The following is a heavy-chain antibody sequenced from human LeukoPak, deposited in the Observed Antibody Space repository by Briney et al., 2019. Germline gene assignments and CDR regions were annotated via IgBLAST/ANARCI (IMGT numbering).Heavy chain of an antibody. V-gene: IGHV3-43*02. CDR2: ISGDGGST. Sequence: PGGSLRLSCAASGFTFDDYAMHLVRQAPGKGLEWVSPISGDGGSTYYADSVKGRFTISRDNSKNSLYLQMNSLRTEDTALYYCAKDLGDYVWGSYRPPPGFFDYWGQGTLVTVSS. CDR3: AKDLGDYVWGSYRPPPGFFDY. CDR1: GFTFDDYA. D-gene: IGHD3-16*02. J-gene: IGHJ4*02.